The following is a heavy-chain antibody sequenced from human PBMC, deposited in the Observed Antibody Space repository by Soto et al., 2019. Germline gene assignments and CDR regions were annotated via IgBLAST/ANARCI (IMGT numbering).Heavy chain of an antibody. CDR1: GFDFSLYE. CDR3: TKEKSVLNSGYDAFDV. V-gene: IGHV3-48*03. CDR2: MSAGGTI. D-gene: IGHD5-12*01. J-gene: IGHJ3*01. Sequence: EVRLVESGGDLVQPGGSLSLSCAASGFDFSLYEMDWVRQAPGKGLEWIAYMSAGGTIYYADPVKGRFTISRDNAKNSLYLEMKSLRAEDTAIYYCTKEKSVLNSGYDAFDVWGQGTMVTVS.